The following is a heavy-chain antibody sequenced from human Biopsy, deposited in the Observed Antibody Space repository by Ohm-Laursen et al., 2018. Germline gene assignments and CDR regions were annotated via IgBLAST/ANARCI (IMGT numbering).Heavy chain of an antibody. Sequence: TQTLTLTCSFSGLSLSARGMCVSWIRQAPGKALEWLARVDWDDYRDYSASLQTKLSISKDTSNDQVVLTVNNVDPADTATYYCARTPILIVSAGLVYRHRRHLQGMDVWGQGIAVTVS. CDR3: ARTPILIVSAGLVYRHRRHLQGMDV. J-gene: IGHJ6*02. V-gene: IGHV2-70*11. CDR1: GLSLSARGMC. D-gene: IGHD6-13*01. CDR2: VDWDDYR.